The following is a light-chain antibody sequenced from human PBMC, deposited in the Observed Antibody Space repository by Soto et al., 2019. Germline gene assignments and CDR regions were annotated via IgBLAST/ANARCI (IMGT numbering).Light chain of an antibody. Sequence: DIQLTQSPSFLSASVGDRVTITCRDSQGISSYLAWYQQKPGKAPKLLIYAASTLQSGVPSRFSGSGSGTEFTLTISSLQPEDFATYYCQQLNSYPLTFGPGTKVDIK. J-gene: IGKJ3*01. CDR3: QQLNSYPLT. CDR1: QGISSY. CDR2: AAS. V-gene: IGKV1-9*01.